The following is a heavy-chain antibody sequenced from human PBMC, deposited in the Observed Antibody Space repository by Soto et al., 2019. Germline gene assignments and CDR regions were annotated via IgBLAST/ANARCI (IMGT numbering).Heavy chain of an antibody. CDR3: AKNQGVELVPLATVDWFDP. Sequence: GGSLRLSCAASGFTFSGSAMHWVRQASGKGLEWVGRIRSKANSYATAYAASVKGRFTISRDDSKNTAYLQMNSLKTEDTAVYYCAKNQGVELVPLATVDWFDPWGQGSVVTVSS. CDR1: GFTFSGSA. V-gene: IGHV3-73*01. CDR2: IRSKANSYAT. J-gene: IGHJ5*02. D-gene: IGHD1-26*01.